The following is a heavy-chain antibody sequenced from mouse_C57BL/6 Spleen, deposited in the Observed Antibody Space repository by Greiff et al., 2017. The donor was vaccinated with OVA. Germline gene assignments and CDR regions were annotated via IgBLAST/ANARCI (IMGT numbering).Heavy chain of an antibody. Sequence: QVHVKQPGAELVKPGASVKVSCKASGYTFTSYWMHWVKQRPGQGLEWIGRIHPSDSDTNYNQKFKGKATLTVDKSSSTAYMQLSSLTSEDSAVYYCAVYDYDGVWFAYWGQGTLVTVSA. J-gene: IGHJ3*01. D-gene: IGHD2-4*01. V-gene: IGHV1-74*01. CDR3: AVYDYDGVWFAY. CDR2: IHPSDSDT. CDR1: GYTFTSYW.